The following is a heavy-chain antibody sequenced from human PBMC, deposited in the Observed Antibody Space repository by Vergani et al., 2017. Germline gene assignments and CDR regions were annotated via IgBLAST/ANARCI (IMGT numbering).Heavy chain of an antibody. D-gene: IGHD4-23*01. CDR2: IIPIFGTA. CDR3: ASSRPTRGGKPALGFGWYFDL. V-gene: IGHV1-69*01. CDR1: GGTFSSYA. Sequence: QVQLVQSGAEVKKPGSSVKVSCNASGGTFSSYAISWVRQAPGQGLEWMGGIIPIFGTANYAQKFQGRVTITADESTSTAYMELSSLRSEDTAVYYCASSRPTRGGKPALGFGWYFDLWGRGTLVTVSS. J-gene: IGHJ2*01.